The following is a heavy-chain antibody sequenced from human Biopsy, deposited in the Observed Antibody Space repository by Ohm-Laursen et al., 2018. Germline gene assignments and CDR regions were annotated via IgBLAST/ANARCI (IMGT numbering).Heavy chain of an antibody. CDR3: AIEGGTYSKPFDY. J-gene: IGHJ4*02. CDR1: GYSFTSYY. CDR2: INPSGSTT. D-gene: IGHD1-26*01. Sequence: GASVKVSCEASGYSFTSYYMHWVRQAPGQGLEWMGMINPSGSTTSYPQIFQGRVTMTRDTSKSTVYMELSGLTFEDTAVYYCAIEGGTYSKPFDYWGQGSQVIVSS. V-gene: IGHV1-46*01.